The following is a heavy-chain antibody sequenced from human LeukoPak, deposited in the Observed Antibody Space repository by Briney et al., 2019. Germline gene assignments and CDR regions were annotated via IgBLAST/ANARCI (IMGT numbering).Heavy chain of an antibody. CDR1: GFTFSDDA. V-gene: IGHV3-30-3*01. CDR3: ARINYAFDI. J-gene: IGHJ3*02. Sequence: GGSLRLSCAASGFTFSDDAMHWVRQAPGKGLEWVAVISYDGNNKYYAESVKGRFTISRDNSKNTLYLQMNSLRDEDTAVYYCARINYAFDIWGQGTMVSVSS. CDR2: ISYDGNNK.